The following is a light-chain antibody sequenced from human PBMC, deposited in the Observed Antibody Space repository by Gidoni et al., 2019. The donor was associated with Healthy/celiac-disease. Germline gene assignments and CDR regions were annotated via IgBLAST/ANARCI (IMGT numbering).Light chain of an antibody. V-gene: IGLV2-11*01. CDR3: CSYAGSYTWV. J-gene: IGLJ3*02. Sequence: GTEPKLMIYDVSKRPSGVPDRFSGSKSGNTASLTISGLQAEDEADYYCCSYAGSYTWVFGGGTKLTVL. CDR2: DVS.